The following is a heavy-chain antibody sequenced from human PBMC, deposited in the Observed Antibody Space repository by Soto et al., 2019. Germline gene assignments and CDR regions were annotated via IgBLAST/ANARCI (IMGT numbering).Heavy chain of an antibody. D-gene: IGHD3-9*01. Sequence: GASVKVSCKASGYTFTGYYMHWVRQAPGQGLEWMGWINPNSGGTNYAQKFQGWVTMTRDTSISTAYMELSRLRSDDTAVYYCARGKLRYFDWLFSRYYYYGMDVWG. CDR3: ARGKLRYFDWLFSRYYYYGMDV. V-gene: IGHV1-2*04. J-gene: IGHJ6*02. CDR1: GYTFTGYY. CDR2: INPNSGGT.